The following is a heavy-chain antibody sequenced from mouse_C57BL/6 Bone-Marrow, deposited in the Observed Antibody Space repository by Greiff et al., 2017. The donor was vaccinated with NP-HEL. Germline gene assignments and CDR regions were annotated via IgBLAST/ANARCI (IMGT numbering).Heavy chain of an antibody. CDR2: IWTGGGT. CDR1: GFSLTSYA. CDR3: ARDYGGYFDV. J-gene: IGHJ1*03. Sequence: VKVVESGPGLVAPSQSLSITCTVSGFSLTSYAISWVRQPPGKGLECLGVIWTGGGTNYNSALKSRLSISKDNSKSQVFLKMNSLQTDDTARYYCARDYGGYFDVWGTGTTVTVSS. D-gene: IGHD1-1*01. V-gene: IGHV2-9-1*01.